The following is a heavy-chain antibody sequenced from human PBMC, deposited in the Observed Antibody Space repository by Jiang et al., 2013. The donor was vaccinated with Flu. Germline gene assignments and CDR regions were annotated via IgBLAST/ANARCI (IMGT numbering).Heavy chain of an antibody. CDR1: GYTFTSYY. CDR3: ARAEGYCSSTSCYWSNWFDP. V-gene: IGHV1-46*01. J-gene: IGHJ5*02. CDR2: INPSGGST. D-gene: IGHD2-2*01. Sequence: SGAEVKKPGASVKISCKASGYTFTSYYMHWVRQAPGQGLEWMGIINPSGGSTRYAQKFQGRVTMTRDTSTSTVYMELSSLRSEDTAVYYCARAEGYCSSTSCYWSNWFDPWGQGTLVTVSS.